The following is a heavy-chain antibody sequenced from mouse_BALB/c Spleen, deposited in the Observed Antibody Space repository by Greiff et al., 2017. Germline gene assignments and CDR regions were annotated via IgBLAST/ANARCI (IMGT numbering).Heavy chain of an antibody. CDR2: ISSGGST. CDR3: ARSIHYYGYGFAY. J-gene: IGHJ3*01. CDR1: GFTFSSYA. D-gene: IGHD1-2*01. Sequence: EVKVVESGGGLVKPGGSLKLSCAASGFTFSSYAMSWVRQTPEKRLEWVASISSGGSTYYPDSVKGRFTISRDNARNILYLQMSSLRSEDTAMYYCARSIHYYGYGFAYWGQGTLVTVSA. V-gene: IGHV5-6-5*01.